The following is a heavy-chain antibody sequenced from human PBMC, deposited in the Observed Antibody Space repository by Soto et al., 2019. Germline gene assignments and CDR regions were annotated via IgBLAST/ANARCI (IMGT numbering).Heavy chain of an antibody. CDR1: GYTFTNYA. D-gene: IGHD3-3*01. J-gene: IGHJ6*02. V-gene: IGHV1-3*05. CDR2: INAGNGNT. Sequence: QVQLVQSGAEEKKPGASVKVSCKASGYTFTNYAMHWVRQAPGQRLEWMGWINAGNGNTKYSQKFQGRVTITRDTSASRADMELSSRRLEDTAMYYCARGYDCWGGMDFWGQGTTVTVSS. CDR3: ARGYDCWGGMDF.